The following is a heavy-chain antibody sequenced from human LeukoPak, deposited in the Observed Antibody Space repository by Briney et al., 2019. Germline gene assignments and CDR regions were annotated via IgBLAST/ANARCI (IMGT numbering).Heavy chain of an antibody. Sequence: GGSLRLSCAASGFTLNNYDMIWVRQAPGRGLEWVSGIRESGGGTYYTDSVKGRFTVSRDNSKNTVYLQMNSLRGEDTAVYYCARRGIVVRGFLIGLHKQAYYFDYWGQGALVTVSS. V-gene: IGHV3-23*01. CDR1: GFTLNNYD. CDR3: ARRGIVVRGFLIGLHKQAYYFDY. J-gene: IGHJ4*02. CDR2: IRESGGGT. D-gene: IGHD3-10*01.